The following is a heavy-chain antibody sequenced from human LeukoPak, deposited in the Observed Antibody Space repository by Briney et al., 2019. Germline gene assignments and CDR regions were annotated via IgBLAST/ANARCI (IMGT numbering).Heavy chain of an antibody. CDR3: ASLLRLETGYNWFDP. CDR1: GVSISSNSYY. CDR2: IYYSGST. Sequence: SETLYLTCTVSGVSISSNSYYWGWIRQPPGKGLEWIGNIYYSGSTYYKPSLKSRATISVDTSNNQFSLRLSSVTAADTAMYYCASLLRLETGYNWFDPWGQGTLVTVSS. V-gene: IGHV4-39*01. D-gene: IGHD3-3*01. J-gene: IGHJ5*02.